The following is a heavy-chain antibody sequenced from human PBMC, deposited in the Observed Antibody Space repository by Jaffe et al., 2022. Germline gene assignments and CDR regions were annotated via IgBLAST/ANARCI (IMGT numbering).Heavy chain of an antibody. V-gene: IGHV3-53*02. CDR1: GFTVSSTY. CDR2: IYSGGTT. J-gene: IGHJ4*02. CDR3: ARERRVCTGGVCLNQFYYFDY. Sequence: EVQLVETGGGLIQPGGSLRLSCAASGFTVSSTYMSWVRQVPGKGLEWVSVIYSGGTTYYADSVKGRFTISRDSSKNTLYLQMNSLRAEDTAVYYCARERRVCTGGVCLNQFYYFDYWGQGTLVTVSS. D-gene: IGHD2-8*02.